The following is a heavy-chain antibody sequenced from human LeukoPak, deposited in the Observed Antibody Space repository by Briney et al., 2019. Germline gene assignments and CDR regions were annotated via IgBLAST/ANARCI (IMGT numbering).Heavy chain of an antibody. CDR1: GFTFSSYS. D-gene: IGHD3-10*01. CDR3: AKDGGFRYYGSGSHSQIGWFDP. V-gene: IGHV3-21*01. CDR2: ISSSSSYI. J-gene: IGHJ5*02. Sequence: PGGSLRLSCAASGFTFSSYSMNWVRQAPGKGLEWVSSISSSSSYIYYADSVKGRFTISRDNAKNSLYLQMNSLRVEDTAVYYCAKDGGFRYYGSGSHSQIGWFDPWGQGTLVTVSS.